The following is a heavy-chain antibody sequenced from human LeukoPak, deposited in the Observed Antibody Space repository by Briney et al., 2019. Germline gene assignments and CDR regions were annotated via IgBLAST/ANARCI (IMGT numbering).Heavy chain of an antibody. CDR3: ARVRHDSSGYYDSPFDY. CDR2: IIPIFGTA. CDR1: GGTFSSYA. J-gene: IGHJ4*02. Sequence: SVKVSCKASGGTFSSYAISWVRQAPGQGLEWMGGIIPIFGTANYAQKFQGRVTITADESTSTAYMELSSLRSEGTAVYYCARVRHDSSGYYDSPFDYWGQGTLVTVSS. D-gene: IGHD3-22*01. V-gene: IGHV1-69*13.